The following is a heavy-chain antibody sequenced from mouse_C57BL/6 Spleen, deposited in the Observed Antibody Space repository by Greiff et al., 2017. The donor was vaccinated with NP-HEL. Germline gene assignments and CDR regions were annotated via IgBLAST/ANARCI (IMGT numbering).Heavy chain of an antibody. Sequence: VQLQQPGAELVRPGTSVKLSCKASGYTFTSYWMHWVKQRPGQGLEWIGVIDPSDSYTNYNQKFKGKATLTVDTSSSTAYMQLSSLTSEDSAVYYCASQGVVALYAMDYWGQGTSVTVSS. CDR3: ASQGVVALYAMDY. CDR2: IDPSDSYT. J-gene: IGHJ4*01. CDR1: GYTFTSYW. D-gene: IGHD1-1*01. V-gene: IGHV1-59*01.